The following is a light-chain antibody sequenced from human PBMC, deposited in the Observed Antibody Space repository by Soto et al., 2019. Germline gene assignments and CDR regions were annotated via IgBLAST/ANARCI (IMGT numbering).Light chain of an antibody. J-gene: IGLJ2*01. CDR1: NSNIGNNY. Sequence: QSVLTQPPSTSGAPGQRVTISCSGGNSNIGNNYVHWHQHLPGTAPRLLIYKNDQRPSGVPARFSGSKSGTSASLAITGLQSEDEADYFCTVWDDNLSAPLFGGGTKLTVL. CDR3: TVWDDNLSAPL. CDR2: KND. V-gene: IGLV1-47*01.